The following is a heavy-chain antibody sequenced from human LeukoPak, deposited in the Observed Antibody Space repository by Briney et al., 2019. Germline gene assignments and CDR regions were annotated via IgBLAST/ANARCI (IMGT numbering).Heavy chain of an antibody. Sequence: SETLSLTCTVSGVSFTRYYWSWIRQPPGKGLEWIGYMYYSGSTAYNPSLKSRVTISVDTSKNQFSLKLSSVDAADTAMYYCARHEEYNYGLDYWGQGTLVTVSS. CDR2: MYYSGST. V-gene: IGHV4-59*08. CDR1: GVSFTRYY. CDR3: ARHEEYNYGLDY. J-gene: IGHJ4*02. D-gene: IGHD5-18*01.